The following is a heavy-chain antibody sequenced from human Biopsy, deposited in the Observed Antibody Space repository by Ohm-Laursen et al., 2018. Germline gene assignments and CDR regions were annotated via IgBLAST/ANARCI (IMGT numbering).Heavy chain of an antibody. CDR2: INAYNGGT. J-gene: IGHJ3*02. Sequence: GSSVKVSCKTSGYTFTSFGFSWVRQAPGQGLEWMGWINAYNGGTDYAQKLQGRVSITTDTSTTTTYMDLRSLRSDDPAVYYCARDLTRQPRRGAFDIWGQGTLVTVSS. V-gene: IGHV1-18*01. CDR1: GYTFTSFG. CDR3: ARDLTRQPRRGAFDI. D-gene: IGHD1-14*01.